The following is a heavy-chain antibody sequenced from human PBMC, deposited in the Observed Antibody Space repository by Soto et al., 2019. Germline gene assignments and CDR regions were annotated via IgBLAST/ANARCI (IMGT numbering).Heavy chain of an antibody. CDR3: ARVKSDSPGYYTFNY. CDR2: IYSSGNT. D-gene: IGHD3-22*01. V-gene: IGHV3-53*03. J-gene: IGHJ4*02. Sequence: SGGSLRLSCAASGFTVTSNYMSWVRQAPGKGLEWVSVIYSSGNTYHADSVKGRFIISRGNSKNTVYLQMNSLRAEDTAVYYCARVKSDSPGYYTFNYWRQGTLVTVSS. CDR1: GFTVTSNY.